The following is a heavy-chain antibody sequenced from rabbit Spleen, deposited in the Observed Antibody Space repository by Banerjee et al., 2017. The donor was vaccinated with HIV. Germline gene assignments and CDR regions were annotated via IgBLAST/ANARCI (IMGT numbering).Heavy chain of an antibody. J-gene: IGHJ4*01. D-gene: IGHD2-1*01. V-gene: IGHV1S45*01. CDR2: IYTGSSTT. CDR1: GFSFSSSYY. CDR3: ARGGNVFGGDDYGDSNL. Sequence: EQLEESGGGLVQPEGSLTLTCTASGFSFSSSYYMYWVRQAPGKGLEWIGCIYTGSSTTYYASWVNGRFTISKTSSTTMTLQMTSLTAADTATYFCARGGNVFGGDDYGDSNLWGPGTLVTVS.